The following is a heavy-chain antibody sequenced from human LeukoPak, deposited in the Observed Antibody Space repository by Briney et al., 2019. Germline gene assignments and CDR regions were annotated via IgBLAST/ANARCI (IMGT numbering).Heavy chain of an antibody. V-gene: IGHV3-74*01. CDR3: ARVYYYGSGSYYSQIWFDP. Sequence: GGSLRLSCAASGFTFSSYWMHWVRHAPGKGLVWVSRINSDGSSTNYADSVKGRFTISRDNAKNTLYLQMNSLRAEDTAVYYCARVYYYGSGSYYSQIWFDPWGQGTLVTVSS. CDR1: GFTFSSYW. CDR2: INSDGSST. D-gene: IGHD3-10*01. J-gene: IGHJ5*02.